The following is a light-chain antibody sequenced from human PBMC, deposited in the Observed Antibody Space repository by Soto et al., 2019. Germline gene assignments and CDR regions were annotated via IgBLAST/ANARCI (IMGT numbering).Light chain of an antibody. CDR2: GAS. V-gene: IGKV3-15*01. J-gene: IGKJ4*01. CDR1: QSVSSN. CDR3: QQYNSWPPIT. Sequence: EIVMTQSPATLPVSPGERATISCGASQSVSSNLAWYQRKPGQAPRLLIYGASTRATGIPARFSGSGSGTEFTLTISSLQSEDFAVYYCQQYNSWPPITFGGGTKVDIK.